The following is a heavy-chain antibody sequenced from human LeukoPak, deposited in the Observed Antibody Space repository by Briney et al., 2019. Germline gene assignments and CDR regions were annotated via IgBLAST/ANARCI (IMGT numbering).Heavy chain of an antibody. J-gene: IGHJ4*02. CDR2: FDPEDGET. CDR1: GYTLTELS. CDR3: ATVSDYYDSSGYSY. V-gene: IGHV1-24*01. Sequence: ASVKVSCKVSGYTLTELSMHWVRQAPGKGLEWMGGFDPEDGETIYAQKFQGRVTMTEDTSTDTAYMELSSLRSEDTAVYYCATVSDYYDSSGYSYWGEGTLVTVSS. D-gene: IGHD3-22*01.